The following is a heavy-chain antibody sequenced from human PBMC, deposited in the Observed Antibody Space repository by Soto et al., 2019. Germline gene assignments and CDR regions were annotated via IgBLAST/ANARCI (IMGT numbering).Heavy chain of an antibody. D-gene: IGHD2-2*01. CDR3: AREGGRYCSSTSCYEGWFAP. Sequence: QVQLVQSGAEVKKPGSSVKVSCKASGGTFSSYAISRVRQAPGQGLEWMGGIIPIFGTANYAQKFQGRVTITADESTSTAYMELSSLRSEDTAVYYCAREGGRYCSSTSCYEGWFAPWDQGTLVTVSS. V-gene: IGHV1-69*01. J-gene: IGHJ5*02. CDR2: IIPIFGTA. CDR1: GGTFSSYA.